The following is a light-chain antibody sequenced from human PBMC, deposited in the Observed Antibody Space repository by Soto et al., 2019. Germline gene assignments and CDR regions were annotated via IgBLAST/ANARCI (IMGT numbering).Light chain of an antibody. V-gene: IGLV2-14*03. CDR3: TSYTSKNSLV. J-gene: IGLJ2*01. CDR1: NSDIGGYNY. CDR2: DVN. Sequence: QSVLTQPASVSGSPGQSITISCTGTNSDIGGYNYVSWYQQHPGKAPKLMIFDVNNRPSGVSNRFSGSQSGNTASLTISGLRAEDEAAYYCTSYTSKNSLVFGGGTKLTVL.